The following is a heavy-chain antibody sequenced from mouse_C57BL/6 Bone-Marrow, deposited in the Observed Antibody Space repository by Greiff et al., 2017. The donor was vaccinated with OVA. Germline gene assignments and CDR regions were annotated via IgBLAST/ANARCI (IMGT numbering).Heavy chain of an antibody. Sequence: QVQLKQSGAELARPGASVKLSCKASGYTFTSYGISWVKQRTGQGLEWIGEIYPRSGNTYYNEKFKGKATLTADKSSSTAYMELRSLTSEDSAVYFCASTVVATNWGQGTLVTVSA. CDR2: IYPRSGNT. V-gene: IGHV1-81*01. CDR1: GYTFTSYG. J-gene: IGHJ3*01. D-gene: IGHD1-1*01. CDR3: ASTVVATN.